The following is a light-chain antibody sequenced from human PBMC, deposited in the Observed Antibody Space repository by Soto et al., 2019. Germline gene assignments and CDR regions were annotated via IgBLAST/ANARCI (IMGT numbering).Light chain of an antibody. J-gene: IGKJ4*01. CDR1: QSISSY. CDR2: AAS. V-gene: IGKV1-39*01. CDR3: QQSYSTPRLT. Sequence: DIQMTQSPSSLSASVGDRVTITCRASQSISSYLNWYQQKPGKVPRLLIYAASSLQSGVPSRFSGRGSGTDFTLTISSLQPEDVATYYCQQSYSTPRLTFGGGTKVEIK.